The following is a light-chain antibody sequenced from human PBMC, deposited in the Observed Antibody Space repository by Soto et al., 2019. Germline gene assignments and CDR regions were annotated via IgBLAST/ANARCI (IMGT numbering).Light chain of an antibody. CDR1: QAMSTY. J-gene: IGKJ4*01. CDR2: SAS. V-gene: IGKV1-9*01. CDR3: QQLNGYQLA. Sequence: DIQLTQSPSFLSASVGDTVTITCRASQAMSTYLAWYQRKPGKVPKLLIRSASTLQSGVPPRFSGGGSGTEFTLTISTLQPDDSGIYYCQQLNGYQLAFGGGTNVEIK.